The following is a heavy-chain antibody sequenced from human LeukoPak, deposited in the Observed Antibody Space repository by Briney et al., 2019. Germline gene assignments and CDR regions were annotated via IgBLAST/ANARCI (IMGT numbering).Heavy chain of an antibody. CDR3: ARDRVTVLLKGNWFAP. D-gene: IGHD2-21*02. J-gene: IGHJ5*02. Sequence: NAGGSLRLSCVASGFTFNDYNMNWVRQAPGKGLEWISSISRTSSKIYYADSVKGRFTISRDNAKGALYLQMDNVRADDTAVYYCARDRVTVLLKGNWFAPWGQGTLVTVSS. V-gene: IGHV3-21*06. CDR2: ISRTSSKI. CDR1: GFTFNDYN.